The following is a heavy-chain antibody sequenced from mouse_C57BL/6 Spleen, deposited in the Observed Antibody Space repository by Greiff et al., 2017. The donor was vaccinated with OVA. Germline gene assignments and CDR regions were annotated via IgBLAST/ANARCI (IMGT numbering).Heavy chain of an antibody. CDR1: GYAFSSYW. D-gene: IGHD2-1*01. CDR2: IYPGDGDT. CDR3: ARRDGNYGGFAY. Sequence: VQGVESGAELVKPGASVKISCKASGYAFSSYWMNWVKQRPGKGLEWIGQIYPGDGDTNYNGKFKGKATLTADKSSSTAYMQLSSLTSEDSAVYFCARRDGNYGGFAYWGQGTLVSVSA. V-gene: IGHV1-80*01. J-gene: IGHJ3*01.